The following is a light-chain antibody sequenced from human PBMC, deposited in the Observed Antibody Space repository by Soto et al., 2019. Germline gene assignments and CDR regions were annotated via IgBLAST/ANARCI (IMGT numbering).Light chain of an antibody. CDR1: SSDVGGYNF. Sequence: QSALTQPASVFGSPGQSITISCTGTSSDVGGYNFVSWYQQHPGKAPKLMIYEVSSRPSGVSNRFSASKSGNTASLTSSGLQPEDEADYYCSSYTTSSTLVFGTGTKLTVL. CDR3: SSYTTSSTLV. V-gene: IGLV2-14*03. J-gene: IGLJ1*01. CDR2: EVS.